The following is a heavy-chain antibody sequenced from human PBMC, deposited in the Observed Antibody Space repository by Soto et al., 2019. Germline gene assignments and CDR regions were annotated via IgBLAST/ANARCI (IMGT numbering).Heavy chain of an antibody. D-gene: IGHD5-18*01. CDR3: AKATRLTDTESD. CDR1: GFTFDDYA. Sequence: EVQLVESGGGLVQPGRSLRLSCAASGFTFDDYALHWVRQVPGKGLEWVSGISWNSVAIHYADSVKGRFTISRDNAKNSLYLQMNNLRGEDTALYYCAKATRLTDTESDWGQGTLVTVSS. J-gene: IGHJ4*02. V-gene: IGHV3-9*01. CDR2: ISWNSVAI.